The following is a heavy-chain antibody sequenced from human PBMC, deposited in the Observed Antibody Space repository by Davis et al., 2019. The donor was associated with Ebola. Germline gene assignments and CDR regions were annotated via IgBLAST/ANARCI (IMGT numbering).Heavy chain of an antibody. J-gene: IGHJ4*01. V-gene: IGHV3-7*03. CDR3: AKGFWQSAYYFDY. CDR1: GFTFSSYW. Sequence: GESLKISCAASGFTFSSYWMSWVRQAPGKGLEWVANIKQDGSEKYYVDSVKGRFTISRDNAKNTLYLQMSSLRSDDTAVYYCAKGFWQSAYYFDYWGQGTLV. D-gene: IGHD2-21*01. CDR2: IKQDGSEK.